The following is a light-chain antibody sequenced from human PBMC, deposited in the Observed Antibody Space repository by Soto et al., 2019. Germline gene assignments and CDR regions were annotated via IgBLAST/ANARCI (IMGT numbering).Light chain of an antibody. V-gene: IGLV1-40*01. J-gene: IGLJ2*01. CDR1: SSNIGAGYN. Sequence: QSVLTQPPSVSGAPGQRVTISCTGSSSNIGAGYNVHWYQQLPGTAPKLLIYGDIDRPSGVPDRFSGSKSGTSASLAITGIQAEDEADYYCQSYDSSLRGVLFGGGTKVTVL. CDR2: GDI. CDR3: QSYDSSLRGVL.